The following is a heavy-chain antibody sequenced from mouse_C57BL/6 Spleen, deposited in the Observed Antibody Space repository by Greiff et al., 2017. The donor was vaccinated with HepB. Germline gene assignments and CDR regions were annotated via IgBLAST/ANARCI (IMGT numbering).Heavy chain of an antibody. CDR3: VRRALLDWYFDV. CDR1: GFSFNTYA. D-gene: IGHD1-1*01. Sequence: EVKLLESGGGLVQPKGSLKLSCAASGFSFNTYAMNWVRQAPGKGLEWVARIRSKSNNYATYYADSVKDRFTISRDDSESMLYLQMNNLKTEDTAMCYCVRRALLDWYFDVWGTGTTVTVSS. CDR2: IRSKSNNYAT. J-gene: IGHJ1*03. V-gene: IGHV10-1*01.